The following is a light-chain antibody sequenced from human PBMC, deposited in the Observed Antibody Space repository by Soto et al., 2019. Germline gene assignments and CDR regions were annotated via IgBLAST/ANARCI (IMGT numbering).Light chain of an antibody. CDR3: LRDYNSRT. V-gene: IGKV1-6*01. CDR2: AAS. CDR1: QGISND. Sequence: AIQMTQSLSSLSASVGDRVTITCRASQGISNDLGWYQQKPWTAPKLLIYAASSLQSGVPSRFSGSGSGTDFTLTISRLQVEDFATYYYLRDYNSRTFGGGTKVEIK. J-gene: IGKJ4*01.